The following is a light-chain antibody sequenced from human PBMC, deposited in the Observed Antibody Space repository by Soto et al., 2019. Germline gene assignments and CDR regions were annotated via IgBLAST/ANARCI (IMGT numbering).Light chain of an antibody. CDR2: AAS. CDR1: QDVSRY. V-gene: IGKV1-9*01. J-gene: IGKJ3*01. CDR3: QELNSYVFA. Sequence: DIQFTQSPSFLSASVGDRVTITCRASQDVSRYLAWYQQKPGKAPNLLIYAASTLRSGVPSRFSGSGSESEFTLTISSLQPADFATYYCQELNSYVFAFGPGTKVDIK.